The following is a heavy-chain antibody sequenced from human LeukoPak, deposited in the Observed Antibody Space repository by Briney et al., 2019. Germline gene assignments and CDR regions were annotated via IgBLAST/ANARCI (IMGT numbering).Heavy chain of an antibody. CDR1: GFTFSSSA. J-gene: IGHJ4*02. V-gene: IGHV3-23*01. CDR3: ATAVAGTSSPMGY. D-gene: IGHD6-19*01. CDR2: ISNNGGYT. Sequence: GGSLRLSCAASGFTFSSSAMSWVRQAPGKGLEWVSAISNNGGYTYYADSVQGRFTISRDNSKSTLCLQMNGLRAEDTAVYYCATAVAGTSSPMGYWGQGTLVTVSS.